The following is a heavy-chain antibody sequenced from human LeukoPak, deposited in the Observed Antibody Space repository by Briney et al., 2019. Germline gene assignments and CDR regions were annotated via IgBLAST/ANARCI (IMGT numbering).Heavy chain of an antibody. CDR1: GGSISSYY. Sequence: PSETLSLTCTVSGGSISSYYWGWIRQPPGKGLEWIGSIYYSGSTYYNPSLKSRVTISVDTSKNQFSLKLSSVTAADTAVYYCARFSVGPSSSWYYFDYWGQGTLVTVSS. V-gene: IGHV4-39*01. CDR2: IYYSGST. CDR3: ARFSVGPSSSWYYFDY. J-gene: IGHJ4*02. D-gene: IGHD6-13*01.